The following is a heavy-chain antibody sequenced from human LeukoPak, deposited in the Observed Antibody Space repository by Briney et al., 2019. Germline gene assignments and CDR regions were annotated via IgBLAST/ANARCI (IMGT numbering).Heavy chain of an antibody. CDR1: GGSISNYF. CDR3: ARGPRNSDWYSIDY. V-gene: IGHV4-4*07. J-gene: IGHJ4*02. CDR2: IYTSGST. D-gene: IGHD6-19*01. Sequence: SETLSLTCTVSGGSISNYFWSWIRQPAGKGLEWIGRIYTSGSTDYNPSLKSRVTMSVDTSKNQFSLKLNSVTAADTAVYYCARGPRNSDWYSIDYWGQGTLATVSS.